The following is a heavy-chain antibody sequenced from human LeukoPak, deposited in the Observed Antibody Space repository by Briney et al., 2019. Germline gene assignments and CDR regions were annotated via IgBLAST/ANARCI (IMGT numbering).Heavy chain of an antibody. D-gene: IGHD3-10*01. CDR3: ARLIRGSETYFNYEYFQH. CDR2: IYSGGTT. CDR1: AFTASSKF. J-gene: IGHJ1*01. Sequence: GGSLRLSCAASAFTASSKFMSWVRQAPGEGLEWVSVIYSGGTTYYADSLKGRFTIPRTSSKNTLYLQMNSLRADDTAVYYCARLIRGSETYFNYEYFQHWGQGTLVTVSS. V-gene: IGHV3-53*01.